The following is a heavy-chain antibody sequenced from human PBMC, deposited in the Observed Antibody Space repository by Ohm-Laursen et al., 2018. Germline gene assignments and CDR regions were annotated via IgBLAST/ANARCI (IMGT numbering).Heavy chain of an antibody. Sequence: SLRLSCSASGFTVNNNYMSWVRQAPGKGLEWVSVIHSGGNTYYVDSVKGRFTISRDNSKNTLYLQMNSLRDEDTAVYYCAREFSFEGDTAIYYYYGMDVWGQGTTVTVSS. D-gene: IGHD5-18*01. CDR3: AREFSFEGDTAIYYYYGMDV. V-gene: IGHV3-53*01. CDR1: GFTVNNNY. CDR2: IHSGGNT. J-gene: IGHJ6*02.